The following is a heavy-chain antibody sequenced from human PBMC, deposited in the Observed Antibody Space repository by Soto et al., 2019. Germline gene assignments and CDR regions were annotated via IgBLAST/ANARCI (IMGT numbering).Heavy chain of an antibody. CDR1: GFIFSTYS. D-gene: IGHD5-18*01. J-gene: IGHJ4*02. CDR3: ARDPGIQKWATLNF. CDR2: IAYDGTKK. V-gene: IGHV3-30*04. Sequence: GGSLRLSCAGSGFIFSTYSMHWVRQAPGKGLEWVAVIAYDGTKKLYADSLKGRFTISRDNSKDTLFLQLNSLRDEDTAVYYCARDPGIQKWATLNFWGQGTLVTVSS.